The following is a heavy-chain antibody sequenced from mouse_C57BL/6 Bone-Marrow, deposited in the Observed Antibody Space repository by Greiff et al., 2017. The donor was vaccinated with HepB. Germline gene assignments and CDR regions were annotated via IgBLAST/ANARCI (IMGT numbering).Heavy chain of an antibody. V-gene: IGHV1-72*01. CDR3: ARETAQATYFDY. D-gene: IGHD3-2*02. Sequence: QQSCKASGYTFTSYWMHWVKQRPGRGLEWIGRIDPNSGGTKYNEKFKSKATLTVDKPSSTAYMQLSSLTSEDSAVYYCARETAQATYFDYWGQGTTLTVSS. J-gene: IGHJ2*01. CDR1: GYTFTSYW. CDR2: IDPNSGGT.